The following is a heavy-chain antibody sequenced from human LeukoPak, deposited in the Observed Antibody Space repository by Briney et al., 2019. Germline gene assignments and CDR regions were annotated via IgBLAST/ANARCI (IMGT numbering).Heavy chain of an antibody. Sequence: HPGGSLRLSCAASGFTFRNYAMHWVRQAPGKGLEWVAVIWYDGSNKYYADSVKGRFTISRDNSKNTLYLQTNSLRAEDTAVYYCARDYYDSVSYGMDVWGQGTTVTVSS. D-gene: IGHD3-22*01. CDR2: IWYDGSNK. CDR3: ARDYYDSVSYGMDV. CDR1: GFTFRNYA. V-gene: IGHV3-33*08. J-gene: IGHJ6*02.